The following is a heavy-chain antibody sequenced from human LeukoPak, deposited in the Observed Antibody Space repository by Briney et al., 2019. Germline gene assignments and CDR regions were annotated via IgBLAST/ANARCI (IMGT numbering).Heavy chain of an antibody. CDR2: ISTDGDST. CDR1: GFTFSSYA. Sequence: GGSLRLSCSASGFTFSSYAMHWVRQAPGKGLEYVSSISTDGDSTYYADSVKGRFTISRDNSKNTLYLQMNSLRAEDTAVYYCASILRSSSGYYFDYWGQGTLVTVSS. CDR3: ASILRSSSGYYFDY. V-gene: IGHV3-64*04. J-gene: IGHJ4*02. D-gene: IGHD3-10*01.